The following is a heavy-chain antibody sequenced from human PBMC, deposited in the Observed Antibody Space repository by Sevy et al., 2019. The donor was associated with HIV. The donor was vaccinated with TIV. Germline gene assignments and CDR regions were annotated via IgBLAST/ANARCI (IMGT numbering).Heavy chain of an antibody. CDR3: ARYGGYIDH. J-gene: IGHJ4*01. Sequence: GGSLRLSCAASGFTFSIYYMTSARQAPGKGLEWVANIKSDGSDKYYVDSVKGRFTISRDNAKNSLYLQMNSLTAEDTAVYYCARYGGYIDHWGHGTLVTVSS. V-gene: IGHV3-7*01. CDR1: GFTFSIYY. CDR2: IKSDGSDK. D-gene: IGHD2-15*01.